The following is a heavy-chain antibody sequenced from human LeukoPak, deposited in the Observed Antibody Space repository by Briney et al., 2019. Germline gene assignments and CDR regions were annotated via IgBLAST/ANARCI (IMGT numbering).Heavy chain of an antibody. CDR1: GGSISSYY. J-gene: IGHJ5*02. D-gene: IGHD2-21*01. Sequence: SETLSLTCAVSGGSISSYYWIWIRQPAGKGLEWIGRIYTSGNTNYNPSLKSRVTMSVDTSKSQFSLKLTSVTAADTAVYYCARIFPESWIDPWGQGTLVIVSS. CDR2: IYTSGNT. V-gene: IGHV4-4*07. CDR3: ARIFPESWIDP.